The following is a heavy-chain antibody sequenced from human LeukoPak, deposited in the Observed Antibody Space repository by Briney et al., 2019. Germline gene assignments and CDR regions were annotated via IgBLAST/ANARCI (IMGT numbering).Heavy chain of an antibody. V-gene: IGHV1-69*02. CDR1: GGTFSSYT. J-gene: IGHJ6*02. Sequence: GSSVKVSCKASGGTFSSYTISWVRQAPGQGLEWMGRIIPILGIANYAQKFQGRVTITADKSTSTAYMELSSLRSEDTAVYYCARARDYGGNYHTYYYYGMDVWGQGTTVTVSS. CDR3: ARARDYGGNYHTYYYYGMDV. D-gene: IGHD4-23*01. CDR2: IIPILGIA.